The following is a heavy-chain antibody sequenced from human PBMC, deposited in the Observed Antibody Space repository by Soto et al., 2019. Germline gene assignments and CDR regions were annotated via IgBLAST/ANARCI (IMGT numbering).Heavy chain of an antibody. CDR1: GGTFISSA. V-gene: IGHV1-69*13. CDR3: ARAARWYDYDSSGYPPIGMDV. CDR2: IIPIFGTA. J-gene: IGHJ6*02. Sequence: SVKVSCKASGGTFISSAISWVRQAPGQGLEWMGGIIPIFGTANYAQKFQGRVTITADESTSTAYMELSSLRSEDTAVYYCARAARWYDYDSSGYPPIGMDVWGQGTTVTVSS. D-gene: IGHD3-22*01.